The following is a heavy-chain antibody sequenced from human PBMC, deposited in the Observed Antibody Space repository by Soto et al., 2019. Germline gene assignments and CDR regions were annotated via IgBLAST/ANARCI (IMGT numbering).Heavy chain of an antibody. V-gene: IGHV1-24*01. CDR3: ATAALRFLEWFPYFDY. D-gene: IGHD3-3*01. Sequence: GASVKVSCKVSGYTLTELSMHWVRQAPGKGLEWMGGFDPEDGETIYAQKFQGGVTMTEDTSTDTAYMELSSLRSEDTAVYYCATAALRFLEWFPYFDYWGQGTLVTVSS. J-gene: IGHJ4*02. CDR2: FDPEDGET. CDR1: GYTLTELS.